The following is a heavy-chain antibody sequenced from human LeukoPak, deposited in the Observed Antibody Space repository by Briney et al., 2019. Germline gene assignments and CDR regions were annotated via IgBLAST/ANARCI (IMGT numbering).Heavy chain of an antibody. CDR3: ASERIAGGY. V-gene: IGHV4-59*01. Sequence: SETLSLTCTVSGGSIGRYYWNWIWQPPGKGLEWIGYIYYSGTTNYNPSLKSRVTISVDTSKNQFSLKLSSVTAADTAVYYCASERIAGGYWGQGTLVTVSS. J-gene: IGHJ4*02. CDR1: GGSIGRYY. D-gene: IGHD1-26*01. CDR2: IYYSGTT.